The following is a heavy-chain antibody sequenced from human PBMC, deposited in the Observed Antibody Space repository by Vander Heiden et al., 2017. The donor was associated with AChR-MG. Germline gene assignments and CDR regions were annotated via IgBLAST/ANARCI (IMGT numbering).Heavy chain of an antibody. CDR2: IIRSGSTI. CDR1: GLPLSAYY. J-gene: IGHJ6*02. V-gene: IGHV3-11*01. D-gene: IGHD2-2*01. Sequence: QVQLVESGGGLVKPGGSLRPPCAAAGLPLSAYYSSWIRQAPGKGLEWVSYIIRSGSTICYADSVKGRFTISRDNAKNSLYLQMNSLRAEDTAVYYCARRRVVPAVSYYYGMDVWGQGTTVTVSS. CDR3: ARRRVVPAVSYYYGMDV.